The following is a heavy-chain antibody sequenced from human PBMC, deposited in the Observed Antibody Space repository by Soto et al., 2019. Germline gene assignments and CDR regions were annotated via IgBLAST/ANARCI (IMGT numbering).Heavy chain of an antibody. V-gene: IGHV3-23*01. J-gene: IGHJ4*02. Sequence: GESLILSCAASGFTFSSYAMSWVRQSPGKGLEWVSAIPGSGGSTYYAGSVKGRFTISRDNSKNTLYLQMNNLRVEDTAVYYCAKIGTSSSVSLPLVLLDYWGQGALVTLSS. CDR3: AKIGTSSSVSLPLVLLDY. CDR2: IPGSGGST. CDR1: GFTFSSYA. D-gene: IGHD6-6*01.